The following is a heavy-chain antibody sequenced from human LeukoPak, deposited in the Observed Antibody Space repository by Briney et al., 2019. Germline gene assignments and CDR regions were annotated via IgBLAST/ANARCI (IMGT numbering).Heavy chain of an antibody. CDR3: AIQRWLQSGAINFFEY. CDR2: IKTDGSST. D-gene: IGHD5-24*01. Sequence: GGSLRLSCAASGFTFSTYWMHWVRQGPGKGLVWVSRIKTDGSSTNYADSVKGRFTISRDNAKNTLYLQMHSLRPDDTAVYYCAIQRWLQSGAINFFEYWGLGTLVTVSS. V-gene: IGHV3-74*01. CDR1: GFTFSTYW. J-gene: IGHJ4*02.